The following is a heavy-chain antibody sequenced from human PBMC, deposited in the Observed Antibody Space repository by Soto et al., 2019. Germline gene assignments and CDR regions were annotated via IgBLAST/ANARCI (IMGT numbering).Heavy chain of an antibody. D-gene: IGHD3-10*01. CDR1: RFTFSSYG. J-gene: IGHJ6*02. CDR3: ARHYYASGNSLYGMDV. V-gene: IGHV3-23*01. Sequence: GGSLRLSCAVSRFTFSSYGMSWVRQAPGQGLEWISSISGTSTRSYYADSVKGRFTISRDNSKDTLYLQMNSLRGEDTALYYCARHYYASGNSLYGMDVSGQGTTVTVSS. CDR2: ISGTSTRS.